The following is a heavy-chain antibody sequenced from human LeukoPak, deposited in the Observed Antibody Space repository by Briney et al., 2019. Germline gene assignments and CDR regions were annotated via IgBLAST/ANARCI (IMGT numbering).Heavy chain of an antibody. D-gene: IGHD3-10*01. CDR3: AMVRGLTDPLDY. J-gene: IGHJ4*02. CDR1: GLTFSSPT. V-gene: IGHV1-58*01. Sequence: ASVKVSCKASGLTFSSPTVQWVRQARGQRLEWIGWIVVGSGYANYAQKFQDRLTITRDMSTSTSYMELSSLGSEDTAVYYCAMVRGLTDPLDYWGQGTLVTVSS. CDR2: IVVGSGYA.